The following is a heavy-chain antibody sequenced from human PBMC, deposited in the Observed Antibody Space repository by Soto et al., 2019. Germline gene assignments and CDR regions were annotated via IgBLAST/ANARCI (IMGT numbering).Heavy chain of an antibody. CDR2: IYSNGDT. CDR3: ARRGGSSSGYYYYAMDV. J-gene: IGHJ6*02. V-gene: IGHV4-31*03. D-gene: IGHD6-6*01. Sequence: PSETLSLTCSVSSDSMNSGGYYWSWIRQHPGKGLEWVGYIYSNGDTYYNPSLKSRVTISVDTSKNQFSLTLTSVTAADTAVYYCARRGGSSSGYYYYAMDVWGQGTTVTVS. CDR1: SDSMNSGGYY.